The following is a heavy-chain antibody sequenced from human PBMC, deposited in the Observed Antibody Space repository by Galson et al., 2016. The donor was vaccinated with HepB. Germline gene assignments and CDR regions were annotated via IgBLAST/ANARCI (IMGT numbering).Heavy chain of an antibody. CDR3: ARDSRVKKQIVRAL. D-gene: IGHD2-21*01. CDR1: GYTFTNYA. J-gene: IGHJ4*02. V-gene: IGHV1-18*01. Sequence: SVKVSCKASGYTFTNYAISWVRHAPGQGLEWLGWISGYNGDTNYAHNLQGRVTMTTDTSTSTAYMELRSLRSDDTAVYYCARDSRVKKQIVRALWGQGTLVTVSS. CDR2: ISGYNGDT.